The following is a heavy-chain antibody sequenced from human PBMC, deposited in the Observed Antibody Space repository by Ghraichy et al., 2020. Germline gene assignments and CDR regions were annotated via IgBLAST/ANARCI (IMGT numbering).Heavy chain of an antibody. Sequence: GESLNISCGSSGATLSSYNMNWVRQAPGEGLEWLSYINKNGKNTYYADSVKGRFTISRDNVRNSLYLQLSSLRDDDTALYYCATDDYDYSDVISWGQGTLVTVAS. J-gene: IGHJ5*02. D-gene: IGHD3-22*01. CDR3: ATDDYDYSDVIS. V-gene: IGHV3-48*02. CDR1: GATLSSYN. CDR2: INKNGKNT.